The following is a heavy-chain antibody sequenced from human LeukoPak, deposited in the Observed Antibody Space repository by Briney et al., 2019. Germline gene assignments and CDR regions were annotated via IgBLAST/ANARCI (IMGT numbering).Heavy chain of an antibody. CDR2: INPNSGGT. CDR3: ARVAFDFWSGYWLDY. Sequence: GASVKVSCKASGYTFTSYGISWVRQAPGQGLEWMGWINPNSGGTNYAQKFQGRVTMTRDTSISTAYMELSRLRSDDTAVYYCARVAFDFWSGYWLDYWGQGTLVTVSS. V-gene: IGHV1-2*02. D-gene: IGHD3-3*01. J-gene: IGHJ4*02. CDR1: GYTFTSYG.